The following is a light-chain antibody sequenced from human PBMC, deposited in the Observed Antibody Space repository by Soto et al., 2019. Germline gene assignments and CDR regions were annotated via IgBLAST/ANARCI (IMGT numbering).Light chain of an antibody. Sequence: EIVMTQSPATLSVSPGERAALSCRASQSVSGNLAWYHQTPGQVPRLLIYGASTRATGIPARFSGSGFGTEFTLTISSLKSEDFAVYYCQQYNYRPPAFGQGTRLEIK. CDR2: GAS. CDR3: QQYNYRPPA. J-gene: IGKJ5*01. CDR1: QSVSGN. V-gene: IGKV3-15*01.